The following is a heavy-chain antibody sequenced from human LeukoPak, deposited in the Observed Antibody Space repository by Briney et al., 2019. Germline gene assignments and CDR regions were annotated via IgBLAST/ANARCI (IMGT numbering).Heavy chain of an antibody. J-gene: IGHJ3*02. V-gene: IGHV3-48*01. CDR1: GFTFSSYS. CDR2: ISTSSSTI. CDR3: AREGSGLVIHAFDI. Sequence: GGSLRLSCAASGFTFSSYSMNWVRQAPGKGLEWVSYISTSSSTIYYADSVKGRFTISRDNAKNSLYLQMNSLRAEDTAVYYCAREGSGLVIHAFDIWGQGTMVTVSS. D-gene: IGHD3/OR15-3a*01.